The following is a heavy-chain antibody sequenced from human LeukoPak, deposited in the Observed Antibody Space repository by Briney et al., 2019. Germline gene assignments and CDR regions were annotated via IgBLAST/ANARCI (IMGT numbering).Heavy chain of an antibody. D-gene: IGHD3-9*01. V-gene: IGHV4-34*01. CDR2: INHSGST. Sequence: SETLSLTCAVYGESFSGYYWNWIRLPPGKGLEWIGEINHSGSTNYNPSLKSRVTISVDTSENQFSLKLSSMTAADTAVYYCASHVYYDILTGYYKGYYFDYWGQGTLVTVSS. J-gene: IGHJ4*02. CDR3: ASHVYYDILTGYYKGYYFDY. CDR1: GESFSGYY.